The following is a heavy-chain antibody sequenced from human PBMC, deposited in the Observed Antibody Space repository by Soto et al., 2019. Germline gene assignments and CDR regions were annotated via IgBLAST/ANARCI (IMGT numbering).Heavy chain of an antibody. CDR1: GYNFAGYW. Sequence: PGESLKISCKGSGYNFAGYWIAWVRQMPGKGLELMGIIYPSDSDTRYRPSFQGQVTISADKSISSAYLQWSSLRASDTAMYYCARVGVSTRTFDYWGQGTPVTVS. J-gene: IGHJ4*02. CDR3: ARVGVSTRTFDY. V-gene: IGHV5-51*01. CDR2: IYPSDSDT. D-gene: IGHD3-3*01.